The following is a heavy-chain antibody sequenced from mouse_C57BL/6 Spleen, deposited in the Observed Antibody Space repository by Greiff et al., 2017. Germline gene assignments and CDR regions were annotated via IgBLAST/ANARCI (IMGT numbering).Heavy chain of an antibody. Sequence: QVQLKQPGAELVKPGASVKLSCKASGYTFTSYWMHWVKQRPGQGLEWIGMIHPYSGSTNYNEKFKSKATLTVDKSSSTAYMQLSSLTSEDSAVYYCAVRETVGAPYYFGYWGKGTTLTVSS. CDR1: GYTFTSYW. D-gene: IGHD1-1*01. CDR2: IHPYSGST. CDR3: AVRETVGAPYYFGY. J-gene: IGHJ2*01. V-gene: IGHV1-64*01.